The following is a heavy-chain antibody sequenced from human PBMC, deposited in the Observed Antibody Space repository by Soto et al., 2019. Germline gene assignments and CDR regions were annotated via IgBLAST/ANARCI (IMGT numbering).Heavy chain of an antibody. Sequence: QVQLVQSGAEVKKPGASMRVSCRASGFSFTSFEIHWVRQAPGQGLEWVGRINLKSGDTVFAQRFQGRAAMTRNTSISTANMEVSGLKVEDTAVYYCARGRGEVAGGMLDYWGQGTPVTVSS. J-gene: IGHJ4*02. CDR2: INLKSGDT. CDR3: ARGRGEVAGGMLDY. V-gene: IGHV1-8*01. CDR1: GFSFTSFE. D-gene: IGHD6-19*01.